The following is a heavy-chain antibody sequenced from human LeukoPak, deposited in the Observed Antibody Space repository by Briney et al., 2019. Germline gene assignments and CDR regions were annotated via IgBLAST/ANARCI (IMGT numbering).Heavy chain of an antibody. J-gene: IGHJ4*02. CDR1: GLTFKRVW. CDR2: IKSKTDGGTS. V-gene: IGHV3-15*01. CDR3: SPDPRESKSPFDY. Sequence: NPGGSLRLSCVASGLTFKRVWMNWVRQAPGKGLEWIGRIKSKTDGGTSDYAAPVKGRFTISRDDSKNMVYLQMTSLRTEDTAVYYCSPDPRESKSPFDYWGQGTLVTVSS.